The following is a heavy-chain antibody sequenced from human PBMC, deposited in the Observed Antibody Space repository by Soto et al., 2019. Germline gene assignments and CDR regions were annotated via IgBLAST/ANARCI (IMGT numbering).Heavy chain of an antibody. V-gene: IGHV3-30*18. Sequence: GGSLRLSCAASGFTFSSYGMHWVRQAPGKGLEWVAVISYDGSNKYYADSVKGRFTISRDNSKNTLYLQMNSLRAEDTAVYYCAKNGLIAAAGLGAFDIWGQGTMVTLSS. D-gene: IGHD6-13*01. CDR3: AKNGLIAAAGLGAFDI. CDR2: ISYDGSNK. J-gene: IGHJ3*02. CDR1: GFTFSSYG.